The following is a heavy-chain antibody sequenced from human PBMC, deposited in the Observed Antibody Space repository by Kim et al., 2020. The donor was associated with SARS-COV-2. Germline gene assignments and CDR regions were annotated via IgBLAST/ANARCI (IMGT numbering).Heavy chain of an antibody. Sequence: SETLSLTCTVSGGSISSSSYYWGWIRQPPGKGLEWIGSIYYSGSTYYNPSLKSRVTISVDTSKNQFSLKLSSVTAADTAVYYCARIERITMIVYWGQGTL. CDR2: IYYSGST. CDR1: GGSISSSSYY. D-gene: IGHD3-22*01. J-gene: IGHJ4*02. CDR3: ARIERITMIVY. V-gene: IGHV4-39*01.